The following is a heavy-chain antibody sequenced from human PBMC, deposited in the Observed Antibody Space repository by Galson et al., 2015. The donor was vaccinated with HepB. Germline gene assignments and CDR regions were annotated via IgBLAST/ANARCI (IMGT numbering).Heavy chain of an antibody. D-gene: IGHD1-1*01. CDR3: AKDLSGYWTYDY. CDR1: GFSFSSHV. CDR2: ILHDGTDI. V-gene: IGHV3-30-3*02. J-gene: IGHJ4*02. Sequence: SLRLSCAASGFSFSSHVMHSVRQTPGKGLEWVAVILHDGTDIRYADSVKGRFTISRDNSKNTLYLQMDSLRAEDTGLYHCAKDLSGYWTYDYWGQGTLVTVSS.